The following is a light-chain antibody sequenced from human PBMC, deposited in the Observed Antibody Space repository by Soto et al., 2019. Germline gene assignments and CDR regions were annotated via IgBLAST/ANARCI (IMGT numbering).Light chain of an antibody. CDR1: SSDVGAYNY. J-gene: IGLJ2*01. V-gene: IGLV2-11*01. Sequence: QSALTQPRSVSGSPGQSVTISCTGTSSDVGAYNYVSWYQQHPGQAPRLMIYDVTKRPSGVPDRFSGSKSDTTASLTVSGLQAEDEAHYYCCSYAGSYTGVIFGGGTQLTVL. CDR3: CSYAGSYTGVI. CDR2: DVT.